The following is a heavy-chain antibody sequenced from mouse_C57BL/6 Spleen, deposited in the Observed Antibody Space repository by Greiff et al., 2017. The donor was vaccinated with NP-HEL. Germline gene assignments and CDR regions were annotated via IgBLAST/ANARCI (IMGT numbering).Heavy chain of an antibody. CDR2: INPSSGYT. D-gene: IGHD1-1*01. CDR3: ARLDYGSSSYAMDY. CDR1: GYTFTSYT. J-gene: IGHJ4*01. Sequence: VQLQESGAELARPGASVKMSCKASGYTFTSYTMHWVKQRPGQGLEWIGYINPSSGYTKYNQKFKDKATLTADKSSSTAYMQLSSLTSEDSAVYYCARLDYGSSSYAMDYWGQGTSVTVSS. V-gene: IGHV1-4*01.